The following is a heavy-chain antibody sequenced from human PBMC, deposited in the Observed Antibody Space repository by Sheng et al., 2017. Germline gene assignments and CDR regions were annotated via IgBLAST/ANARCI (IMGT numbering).Heavy chain of an antibody. CDR1: GGSITSGGFF. J-gene: IGHJ6*01. CDR3: ASGRYSSSWGDHYHYGMDV. CDR2: IYYTEGT. Sequence: QVQLQESGPRLVKPSQTLSLTCAVSGGSITSGGFFWSWIRQLPGTGLEWIGSIYYTEGTYYNPSLKSRVTISVDTSKNQFSLELRSVTAADTAVYFCASGRYSSSWGDHYHYGMDVWGPRDHGHRSPQ. V-gene: IGHV4-31*11. D-gene: IGHD6-13*01.